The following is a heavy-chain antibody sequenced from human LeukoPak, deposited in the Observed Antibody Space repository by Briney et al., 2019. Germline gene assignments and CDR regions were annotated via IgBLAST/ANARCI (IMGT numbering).Heavy chain of an antibody. D-gene: IGHD4-17*01. CDR3: ARDTVTTMYAFDI. CDR1: GFTFSSYG. V-gene: IGHV3-30*03. Sequence: GGSLRLSCAASGFTFSSYGMHWVRQAPGKGLEWVAVISYDGSNKYYADSVKGRFTISRDNSKNTLYLQMNSLRAEDTAVYYCARDTVTTMYAFDIWGQGTMVTVSS. CDR2: ISYDGSNK. J-gene: IGHJ3*02.